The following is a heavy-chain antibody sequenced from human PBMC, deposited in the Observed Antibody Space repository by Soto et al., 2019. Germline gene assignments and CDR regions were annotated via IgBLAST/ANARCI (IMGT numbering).Heavy chain of an antibody. J-gene: IGHJ5*02. Sequence: KVSCKASAYTFTSYGISWVRQAPGQGLEWMGWISAYNGNTNYAQKLQGRVTMTTDTSTSTAYMELRSLRSDDTAVYYCASVLGVRPSWFDPWGQGTLVTVSS. CDR1: AYTFTSYG. CDR2: ISAYNGNT. D-gene: IGHD2-8*02. CDR3: ASVLGVRPSWFDP. V-gene: IGHV1-18*01.